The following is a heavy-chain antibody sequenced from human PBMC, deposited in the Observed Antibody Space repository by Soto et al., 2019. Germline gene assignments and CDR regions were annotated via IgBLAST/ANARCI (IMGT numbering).Heavy chain of an antibody. V-gene: IGHV4-39*01. CDR1: GGSISSSSYY. D-gene: IGHD2-15*01. CDR2: IYYSGST. Sequence: RSLTCTVSGGSISSSSYYWGWIRQPPGKGLEWIGSIYYSGSTYYNPSLKSRVTISVDTSKNQFSLKLSSVTAADTAVYYCASHIVVVVAATPGWFDPWGQGTLVTVSS. CDR3: ASHIVVVVAATPGWFDP. J-gene: IGHJ5*02.